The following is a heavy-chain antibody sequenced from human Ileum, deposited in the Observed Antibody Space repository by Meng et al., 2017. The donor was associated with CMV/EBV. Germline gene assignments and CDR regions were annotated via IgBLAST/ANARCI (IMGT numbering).Heavy chain of an antibody. V-gene: IGHV3-7*01. CDR3: ASLWEGGY. Sequence: GGSLRLSCAAAGFTLGDYWMSGARQAPGKGREGVADIKQEGSKKYTAGSVTGRFTISRDNAKRSLYLQMNSLRVEDTSVYYCASLWEGGYWGQGTLVTVSS. CDR1: GFTLGDYW. D-gene: IGHD1-26*01. CDR2: IKQEGSKK. J-gene: IGHJ4*02.